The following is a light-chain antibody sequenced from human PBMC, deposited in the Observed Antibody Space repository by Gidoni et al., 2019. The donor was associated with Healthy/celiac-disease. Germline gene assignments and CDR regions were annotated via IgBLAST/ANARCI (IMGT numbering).Light chain of an antibody. J-gene: IGLJ3*02. CDR3: QSYDSSLSGSV. Sequence: QSVLTQPPSVSGAPGQRVTLSCTGSSPKIGAGYDVHWYQQLPGTAPKPLIYGNSNRPSGVPDRFSGSKSGTSASLAITGLQAEDEADYYCQSYDSSLSGSVFGGGTKLTVL. CDR1: SPKIGAGYD. CDR2: GNS. V-gene: IGLV1-40*01.